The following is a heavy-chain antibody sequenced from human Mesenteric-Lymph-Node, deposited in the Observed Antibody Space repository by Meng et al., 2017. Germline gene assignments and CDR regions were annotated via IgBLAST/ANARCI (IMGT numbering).Heavy chain of an antibody. Sequence: SETLSLTCTVSGGSISSSSYYWGWIRQPPGKGLEWIGSIYYSGSTYYNPSLKSRVTISVDTSKNQFSLKLSSVTAADTAVYYCARDLRSGSYPLYDAFDIWGQGTMVTVSS. CDR3: ARDLRSGSYPLYDAFDI. CDR2: IYYSGST. J-gene: IGHJ3*02. V-gene: IGHV4-39*07. CDR1: GGSISSSSYY. D-gene: IGHD1-26*01.